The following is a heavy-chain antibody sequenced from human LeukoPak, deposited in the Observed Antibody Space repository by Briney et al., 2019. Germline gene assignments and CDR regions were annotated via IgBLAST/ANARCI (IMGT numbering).Heavy chain of an antibody. D-gene: IGHD2-2*01. CDR3: ARDRYCSSTSCYEGTAMVTLPVYYFDY. Sequence: PSETLSLTCTVSGGSISSSSYYWGWIRQPPGKGLEWIGSIYYSGSTYYNPSLKSRVTISVDTSKNQFSLKLSSVTAADTAVYYCARDRYCSSTSCYEGTAMVTLPVYYFDYWGQGTLVTVSS. CDR2: IYYSGST. J-gene: IGHJ4*02. V-gene: IGHV4-39*02. CDR1: GGSISSSSYY.